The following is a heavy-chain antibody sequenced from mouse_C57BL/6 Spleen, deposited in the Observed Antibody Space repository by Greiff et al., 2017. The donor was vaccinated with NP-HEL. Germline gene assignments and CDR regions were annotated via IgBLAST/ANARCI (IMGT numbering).Heavy chain of an antibody. Sequence: VQLQESGPGLVKPSQSLSLTCSVTGYSITSGYYWNWIRQFPGNKLEWMGYISYDGSNNYNPSLKNRISITRDTSKNQFFLKLNSVTTEDTATYYCARDGGAIDYWGQGTTLTVSS. CDR2: ISYDGSN. CDR1: GYSITSGYY. V-gene: IGHV3-6*01. D-gene: IGHD3-1*01. CDR3: ARDGGAIDY. J-gene: IGHJ2*01.